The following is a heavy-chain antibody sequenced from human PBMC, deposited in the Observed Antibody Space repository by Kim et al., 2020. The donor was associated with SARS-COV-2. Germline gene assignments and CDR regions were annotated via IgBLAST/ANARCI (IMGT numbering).Heavy chain of an antibody. D-gene: IGHD2-15*01. Sequence: GGSLRLSCAASGFTFSSYAMSWVRQAPGKGLEWVSAISGSGGSTYYADSVKGRFTISRDNSKNTLYLQMNSLRAEDTAVYYCAKDAGYCSGGSCYVDDAFDIWGQGTMVTVSS. CDR1: GFTFSSYA. J-gene: IGHJ3*02. CDR2: ISGSGGST. CDR3: AKDAGYCSGGSCYVDDAFDI. V-gene: IGHV3-23*01.